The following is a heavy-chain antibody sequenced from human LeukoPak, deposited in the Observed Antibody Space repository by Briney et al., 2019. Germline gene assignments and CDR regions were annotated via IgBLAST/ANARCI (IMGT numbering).Heavy chain of an antibody. CDR2: IWYDGTTK. J-gene: IGHJ4*02. V-gene: IGHV3-30*02. CDR3: AKEFAFMGYSYGFDY. Sequence: AGGSLRLSCAASGFAFNNYGMHWVRQTPGKGLEWLALIWYDGTTKYYADSVKGRFTISRDNSKNTLYLQMNSLRAEDTAVYYCAKEFAFMGYSYGFDYWGQGTLVTVSS. D-gene: IGHD5-18*01. CDR1: GFAFNNYG.